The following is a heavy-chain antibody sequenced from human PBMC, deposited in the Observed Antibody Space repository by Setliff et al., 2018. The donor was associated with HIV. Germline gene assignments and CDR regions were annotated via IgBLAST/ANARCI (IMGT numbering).Heavy chain of an antibody. Sequence: SETLSLTCTVSDGSFSSDYWTWIRQTPGKGLEWIGYIYYSGSTKYNPSLTSRVTISVDTSKNHFSLKLTSVAAADTAVYYCARAEMATIVAFDIWGQGTMVTVSS. V-gene: IGHV4-59*01. J-gene: IGHJ3*02. CDR3: ARAEMATIVAFDI. D-gene: IGHD5-12*01. CDR2: IYYSGST. CDR1: DGSFSSDY.